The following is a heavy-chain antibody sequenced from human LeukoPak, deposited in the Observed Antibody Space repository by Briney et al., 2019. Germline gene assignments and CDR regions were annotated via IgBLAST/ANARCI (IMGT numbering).Heavy chain of an antibody. V-gene: IGHV4-34*01. J-gene: IGHJ6*03. Sequence: PSETLSLTCAVYGGSFSGYYWSWIRQPPGKGLEWIGEINHSGSTNYNPSLKSRVTISVDTSKNQFSLKLSSVTAADTAVYYCARQKVYCSSTSCYGHYYYYMDVWGKGTTVTVSS. D-gene: IGHD2-2*01. CDR2: INHSGST. CDR1: GGSFSGYY. CDR3: ARQKVYCSSTSCYGHYYYYMDV.